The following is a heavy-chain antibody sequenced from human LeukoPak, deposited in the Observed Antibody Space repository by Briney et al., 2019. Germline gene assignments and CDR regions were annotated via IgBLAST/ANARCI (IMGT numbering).Heavy chain of an antibody. CDR2: INHSGST. J-gene: IGHJ6*02. D-gene: IGHD2-2*01. Sequence: PETLSLTCAVYGGSFSGYYWSWIRQPPGKGLEWIGEINHSGSTNYNPSLKSRVTISVDTSKNQFSLKLSSVTAADTAVYYCARGLVVPAYYYGMDVWGQGTTVTVSS. CDR3: ARGLVVPAYYYGMDV. CDR1: GGSFSGYY. V-gene: IGHV4-34*01.